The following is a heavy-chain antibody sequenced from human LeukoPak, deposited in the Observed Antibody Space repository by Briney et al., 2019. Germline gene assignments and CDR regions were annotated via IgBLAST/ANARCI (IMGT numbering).Heavy chain of an antibody. CDR1: GFTFSSYG. D-gene: IGHD2-15*01. V-gene: IGHV3-30*02. Sequence: PSGGSLRLSCAASGFTFSSYGMHWVRQAPGKGLEWVAFIRYDGSNKYYADSVKGRFTISRDNSKNTLYLQMNSLRAEDTAVYYCAGRDCSGGSCYARGLDPWGQGTLVTVSS. J-gene: IGHJ5*02. CDR3: AGRDCSGGSCYARGLDP. CDR2: IRYDGSNK.